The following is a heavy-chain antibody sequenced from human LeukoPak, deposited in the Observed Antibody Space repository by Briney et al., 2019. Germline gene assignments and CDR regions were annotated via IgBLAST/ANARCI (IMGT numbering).Heavy chain of an antibody. CDR2: ISGSGGSR. V-gene: IGHV3-23*01. Sequence: PGGSLRLSCAASGFTFSTYGMSWVRQAPGKGLEWVSGISGSGGSRFYTDSVKGRFTISRDNSKDTLYLQMNSLRAEDTAVYYCAKLREWEPPDLFDYWGQGTLVTVSS. J-gene: IGHJ4*02. CDR1: GFTFSTYG. D-gene: IGHD1-26*01. CDR3: AKLREWEPPDLFDY.